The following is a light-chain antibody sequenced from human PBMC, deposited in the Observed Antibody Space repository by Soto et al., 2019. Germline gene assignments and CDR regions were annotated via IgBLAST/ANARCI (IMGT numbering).Light chain of an antibody. Sequence: QSALTQPASVSGSPGQSITISCTGTSSDVGGYNYVSWYQHHPGKGPKLMIYDVSDRPSGVSNRFSGSKSGNTASLTISGLQAEDEADYYCSSYTSSSIYVFGTGTKVTVL. CDR1: SSDVGGYNY. CDR3: SSYTSSSIYV. CDR2: DVS. V-gene: IGLV2-14*03. J-gene: IGLJ1*01.